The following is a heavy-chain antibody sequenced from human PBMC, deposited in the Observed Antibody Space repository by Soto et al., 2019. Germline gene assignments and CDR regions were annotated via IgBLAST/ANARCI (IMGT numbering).Heavy chain of an antibody. CDR2: VNPNTGLT. Sequence: QVQLVQSESEVRKPGASVKVSCQASGYTFTALYMNWVRQAPGQGLEWMGWVNPNTGLTKYAQKFQGRVIMTRDTSISTAYMELSGLTSDDTAVYYCTTLRLDPWGQGTLGTVAS. D-gene: IGHD3-9*01. V-gene: IGHV1-2*02. CDR3: TTLRLDP. J-gene: IGHJ5*02. CDR1: GYTFTALY.